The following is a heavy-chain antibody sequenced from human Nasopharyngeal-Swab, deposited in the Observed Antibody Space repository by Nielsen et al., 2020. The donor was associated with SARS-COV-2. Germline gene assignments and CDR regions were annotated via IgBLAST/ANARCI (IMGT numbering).Heavy chain of an antibody. D-gene: IGHD2-15*01. CDR3: ARAPLGYCSGGSCLPDY. V-gene: IGHV3-33*01. Sequence: GESLKISCVASGFTFSSYGMHWVRQAPGKGLEWVAVIWYDGSNKYYADSVKGRFTISRDNSKNTLYLQMNSLRAEDTAVYYCARAPLGYCSGGSCLPDYWGQGTLVTVSS. CDR2: IWYDGSNK. CDR1: GFTFSSYG. J-gene: IGHJ4*02.